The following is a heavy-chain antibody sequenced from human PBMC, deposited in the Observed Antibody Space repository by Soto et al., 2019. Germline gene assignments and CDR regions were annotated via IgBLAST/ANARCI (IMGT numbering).Heavy chain of an antibody. J-gene: IGHJ4*02. Sequence: QVQLQESGPGLVKPSETLSLTCTVSGDSMSPYYWSWIRQPPGKGLEWIGFIYYTGCTNYNPSLKSRVTLSVDMSKKQFSLELSSATAADTAVYHCARARRYNLYSGPYYFDYWGQGTLVTVSS. CDR1: GDSMSPYY. V-gene: IGHV4-59*01. D-gene: IGHD1-20*01. CDR2: IYYTGCT. CDR3: ARARRYNLYSGPYYFDY.